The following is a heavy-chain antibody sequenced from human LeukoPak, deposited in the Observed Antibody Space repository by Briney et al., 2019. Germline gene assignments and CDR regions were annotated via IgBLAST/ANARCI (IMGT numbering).Heavy chain of an antibody. J-gene: IGHJ5*02. CDR1: GFTFSTYS. V-gene: IGHV3-48*02. CDR3: ARDSGSYYDQFDV. Sequence: PGGSLRLSCAASGFTFSTYSLDWVRQAPGKGLEWISYISVSGSIALYADTVKGRFTISRDNAKNSLFLQMNSLRDEDTAVYYCARDSGSYYDQFDVWGQGTLVTVSS. CDR2: ISVSGSIA. D-gene: IGHD3-10*01.